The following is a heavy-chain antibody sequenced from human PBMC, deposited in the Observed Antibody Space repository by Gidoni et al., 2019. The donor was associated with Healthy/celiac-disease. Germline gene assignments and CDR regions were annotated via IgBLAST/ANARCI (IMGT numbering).Heavy chain of an antibody. V-gene: IGHV4-30-4*01. CDR3: ARERKDLGSDP. Sequence: PSQTLSLTCTVSGGSISSGDYYWSWIRQPPGKGLEWIGYIYYSGSTYYNPSLKSRVTRSVDTSKNQFSLKLSSVTAADTAVYYCARERKDLGSDPWGKGTLVPFPP. CDR2: IYYSGST. CDR1: GGSISSGDYY. J-gene: IGHJ5*02.